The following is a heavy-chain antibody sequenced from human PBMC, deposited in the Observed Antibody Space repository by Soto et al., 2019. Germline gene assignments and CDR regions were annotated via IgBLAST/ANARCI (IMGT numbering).Heavy chain of an antibody. V-gene: IGHV4-59*01. Sequence: QVQLQESGPGLVKPSETLSLTCTVSGGSISSYYWSWIRQPPGKGLEWIGYIYYSGSTNYNPSLKRRVTISVDTSKNQCSLKLSSVTAADTAVYFCARSRGGYFDYWGQGTLVTVSS. CDR1: GGSISSYY. CDR2: IYYSGST. J-gene: IGHJ4*02. CDR3: ARSRGGYFDY. D-gene: IGHD3-16*01.